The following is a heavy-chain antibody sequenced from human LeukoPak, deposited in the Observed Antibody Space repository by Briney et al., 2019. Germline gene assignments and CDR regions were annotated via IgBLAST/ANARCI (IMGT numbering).Heavy chain of an antibody. J-gene: IGHJ4*02. CDR3: ARGQLYYDSSGFDY. D-gene: IGHD3-22*01. CDR1: GFTFSSYS. Sequence: GALRLSCAASGFTFSSYSMNWVRQAPGKGLEWVSSISGSSSYIYYVDSVKGRFTISRDNAKNSLYLQMNSLRAEDTAVYYCARGQLYYDSSGFDYWGQGTLVTVSS. V-gene: IGHV3-21*01. CDR2: ISGSSSYI.